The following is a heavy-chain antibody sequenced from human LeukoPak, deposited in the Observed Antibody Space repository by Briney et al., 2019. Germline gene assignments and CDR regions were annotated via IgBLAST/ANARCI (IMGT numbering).Heavy chain of an antibody. CDR2: IYSGGST. CDR3: ARDRVASSGWYFDY. V-gene: IGHV3-53*01. CDR1: GFTVSSNY. Sequence: PGGSLRLSCAASGFTVSSNYMSWVRQAPGKGLEWVSVIYSGGSTYYADSVKGRFTISRDNSKNTLYLQMNSLRAEDTAVYYCARDRVASSGWYFDYWGQGTLVTVSS. D-gene: IGHD6-19*01. J-gene: IGHJ4*02.